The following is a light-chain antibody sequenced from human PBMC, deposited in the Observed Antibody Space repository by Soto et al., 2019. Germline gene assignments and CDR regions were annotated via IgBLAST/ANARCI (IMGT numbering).Light chain of an antibody. Sequence: EIVMTQSPATLSVSPGEGATLSCWASQSVATSLAWYQQKPGQAPRLLMYGASARAAAIPARFSASGSGTDFTLTISSLQSEDFAVYYCQQYYNWPLTFGGGTKVDIK. V-gene: IGKV3-15*01. J-gene: IGKJ4*01. CDR2: GAS. CDR1: QSVATS. CDR3: QQYYNWPLT.